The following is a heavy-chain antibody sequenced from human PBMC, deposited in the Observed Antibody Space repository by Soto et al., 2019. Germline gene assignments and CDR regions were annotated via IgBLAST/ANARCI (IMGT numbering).Heavy chain of an antibody. D-gene: IGHD1-26*01. Sequence: EVQLVESGGGLVQPGGSLRLSCAASGFTFSSYWMHWVRQAPGKGLVWVSRIHRDGSSPIYADSVKGRFTISRDNAKITLYLQMNSLRAEDTAVYYCARSNSGSYDHWGRGTLVIVSS. J-gene: IGHJ5*02. CDR2: IHRDGSSP. CDR1: GFTFSSYW. CDR3: ARSNSGSYDH. V-gene: IGHV3-74*01.